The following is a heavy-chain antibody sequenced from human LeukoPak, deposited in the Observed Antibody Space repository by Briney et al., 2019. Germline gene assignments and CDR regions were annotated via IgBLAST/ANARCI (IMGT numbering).Heavy chain of an antibody. D-gene: IGHD2-15*01. Sequence: SETLSLTCSVSGVSIRSYSWSWIRQPSGKGLEWIGRIQTSGGTNYNPSLRSRVTMSVDTSKNQFSLKLSSVTAADTAVYYCAREEEGDYSDYFDYWGQGTLVTVSS. CDR3: AREEEGDYSDYFDY. CDR1: GVSIRSYS. J-gene: IGHJ4*02. V-gene: IGHV4-4*07. CDR2: IQTSGGT.